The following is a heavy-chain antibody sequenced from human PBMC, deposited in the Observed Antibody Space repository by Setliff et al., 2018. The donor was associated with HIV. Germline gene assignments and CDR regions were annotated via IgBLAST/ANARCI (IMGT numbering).Heavy chain of an antibody. D-gene: IGHD4-17*01. CDR3: ARHQSVTYASFDH. Sequence: PSETLSLTCTVAGGSISSYFWSWIRQPPGKGLEWVGNIYYSGSTNYNPSLKSRVTISVDRSKKQVYLKLTSVTAADTAVYYCARHQSVTYASFDHWGQGTLVTVSS. J-gene: IGHJ4*02. CDR1: GGSISSYF. V-gene: IGHV4-59*01. CDR2: IYYSGST.